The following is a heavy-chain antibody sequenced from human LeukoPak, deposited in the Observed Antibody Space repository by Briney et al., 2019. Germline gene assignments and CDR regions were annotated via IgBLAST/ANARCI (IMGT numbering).Heavy chain of an antibody. D-gene: IGHD3-10*01. Sequence: SETLSLTCTASGGSINNYYWTWIRQPPGKGLEWIGYIYYSGSTSSNPSLKSRVTISVDTSKNQFSLRLKYVTAADTAVYYCARDVPRGTGYMDVWGKGTTVTVSS. CDR3: ARDVPRGTGYMDV. CDR1: GGSINNYY. V-gene: IGHV4-59*01. CDR2: IYYSGST. J-gene: IGHJ6*03.